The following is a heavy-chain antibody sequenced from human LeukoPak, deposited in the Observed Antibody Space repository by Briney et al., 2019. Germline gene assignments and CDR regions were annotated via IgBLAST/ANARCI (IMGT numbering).Heavy chain of an antibody. J-gene: IGHJ4*02. Sequence: SETLSLTCAVYGGSLSGYYWRWIRQPPGKGLEWIGEINHSGNTNYNPSLKSRVTISVDTSKNQFYLKMSCVAAADTAVYYCARKDSSSAYFDYWGQGTLVTVSS. V-gene: IGHV4-34*01. CDR3: ARKDSSSAYFDY. D-gene: IGHD6-6*01. CDR1: GGSLSGYY. CDR2: INHSGNT.